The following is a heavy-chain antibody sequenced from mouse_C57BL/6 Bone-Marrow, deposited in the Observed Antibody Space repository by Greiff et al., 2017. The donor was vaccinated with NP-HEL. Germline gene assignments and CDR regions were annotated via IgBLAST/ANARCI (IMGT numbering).Heavy chain of an antibody. V-gene: IGHV1-5*01. CDR2: IYPGNSDT. CDR3: TREVFYDYSWYFDY. D-gene: IGHD2-4*01. Sequence: VQLQQSGPVLARPGASVKMSCKTSGYTFTSYWMHWVKQRPGQGLEWIGAIYPGNSDTSYNQKFKGKAKLTAVTSASTAYMELSSLTNEDSAVYYCTREVFYDYSWYFDYWGQGTTLTVSS. CDR1: GYTFTSYW. J-gene: IGHJ2*01.